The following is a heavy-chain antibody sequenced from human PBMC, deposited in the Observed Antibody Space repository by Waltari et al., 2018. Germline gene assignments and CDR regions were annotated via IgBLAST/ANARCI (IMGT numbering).Heavy chain of an antibody. Sequence: EVQLVASGGGLVQRGRSLRRSCTASGFTFGDDAMSWGRQAPGKGLEWVGFIRSKAYGGTTEYAASVKGRFTISRDDSKSIAYLQMNSLKTEDTAVYYCTRAQQSYGDAGYFDYWGQGTLVTVSS. J-gene: IGHJ4*02. CDR1: GFTFGDDA. CDR2: IRSKAYGGTT. D-gene: IGHD4-17*01. CDR3: TRAQQSYGDAGYFDY. V-gene: IGHV3-49*04.